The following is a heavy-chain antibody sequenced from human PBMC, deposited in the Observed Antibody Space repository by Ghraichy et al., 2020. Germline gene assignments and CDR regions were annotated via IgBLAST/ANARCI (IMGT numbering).Heavy chain of an antibody. Sequence: GGSLRLSCAASGFTFSSYWMSWVRQAPGKGLEWVANIKQDGSEKYYVDSVKGRFTISRDNAKNSLYLQMNSLRAEDTAVYYCARELYYDYVWGSYRYYYFQHWGQGTLVTVSS. D-gene: IGHD3-16*02. CDR1: GFTFSSYW. J-gene: IGHJ1*01. CDR3: ARELYYDYVWGSYRYYYFQH. CDR2: IKQDGSEK. V-gene: IGHV3-7*01.